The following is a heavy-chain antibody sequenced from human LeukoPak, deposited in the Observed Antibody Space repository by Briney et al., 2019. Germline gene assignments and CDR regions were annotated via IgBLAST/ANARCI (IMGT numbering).Heavy chain of an antibody. D-gene: IGHD3-3*01. CDR3: AKDAKGIFGVVTYFDY. J-gene: IGHJ4*02. CDR1: GFTFSSYS. CDR2: ISDDSNWI. V-gene: IGHV3-21*04. Sequence: GGSLRLSCAASGFTFSSYSMSWVRQAPGKGLEWVSSISDDSNWIYNADSVEGRFTISRDNAKNSLYLQMNSLRAEDTAVYYCAKDAKGIFGVVTYFDYWGQGTLVTVSS.